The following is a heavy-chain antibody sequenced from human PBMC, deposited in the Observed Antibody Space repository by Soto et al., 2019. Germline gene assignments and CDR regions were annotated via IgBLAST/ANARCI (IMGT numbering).Heavy chain of an antibody. CDR1: GGSISNHY. CDR3: TRANWYSEY. V-gene: IGHV4-59*11. Sequence: QVQLQESGPGLVKPSETLSLTCSVSGGSISNHYWSWIRQPPGKGLEWIGDSYYNGNTNYTHSLKSRGTMSVDTSRNQISLKLTTVTAADTAVYYCTRANWYSEYWGQGTLVTVSS. J-gene: IGHJ4*02. CDR2: SYYNGNT. D-gene: IGHD7-27*01.